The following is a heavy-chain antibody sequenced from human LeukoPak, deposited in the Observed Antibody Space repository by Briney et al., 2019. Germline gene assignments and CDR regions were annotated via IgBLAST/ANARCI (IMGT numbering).Heavy chain of an antibody. CDR2: ISRTSTI. CDR1: GFTFSSNS. D-gene: IGHD3-10*01. CDR3: AKDHGRDYYGSGRYDY. J-gene: IGHJ4*02. Sequence: GSLRLSCAASGFTFSSNSMNWVRPAPGKGLEWVSYISRTSTIYYADSVKGRFTISRDNAKNSLYLQMNSLRAEDTAVYYCAKDHGRDYYGSGRYDYWGQRTLVTVSS. V-gene: IGHV3-21*05.